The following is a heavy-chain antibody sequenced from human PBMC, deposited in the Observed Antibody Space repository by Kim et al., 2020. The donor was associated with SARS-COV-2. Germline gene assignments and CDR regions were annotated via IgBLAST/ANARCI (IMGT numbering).Heavy chain of an antibody. CDR2: IDPSDSIT. Sequence: GESLKISCKGSGYSFTNYWIYWVRQMPGKGLECMWKIDPSDSITNYSPSFQGHVTISADKSISTAYLQWSSLKASDTAMYYCATIRNQYYFGLDVWGQGTTVTVSS. J-gene: IGHJ6*02. CDR1: GYSFTNYW. V-gene: IGHV5-10-1*01. CDR3: ATIRNQYYFGLDV. D-gene: IGHD2-2*01.